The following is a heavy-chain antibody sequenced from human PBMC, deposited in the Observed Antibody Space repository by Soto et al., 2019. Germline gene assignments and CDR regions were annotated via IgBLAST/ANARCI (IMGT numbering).Heavy chain of an antibody. CDR1: GYTFSTST. CDR3: ARDEYGGDSGYYGMDV. CDR2: ITTYNDNT. V-gene: IGHV1-18*01. D-gene: IGHD2-21*02. J-gene: IGHJ6*02. Sequence: ASVKVSCKASGYTFSTSTVTRVRQAPGQGLEWTGWITTYNDNTNFAQRIHVRVTMTTDTSTSTAYMELRSLRSDDTAVYYCARDEYGGDSGYYGMDVWGQGTTVTVSS.